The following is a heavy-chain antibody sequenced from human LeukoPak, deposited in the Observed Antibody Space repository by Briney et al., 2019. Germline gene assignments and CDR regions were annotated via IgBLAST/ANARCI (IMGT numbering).Heavy chain of an antibody. D-gene: IGHD2-2*01. CDR1: GYSFTAFY. J-gene: IGHJ4*02. CDR2: INPNSGGT. CDR3: ARAPLTIVVVPAAPWYFDY. V-gene: IGHV1-2*02. Sequence: GASVTVSCKTSGYSFTAFYMHWVRQAPGQGLEWMGWINPNSGGTNYAQKFQGRVTMTRDTSISTAYMELSRLRSDVTAVYYCARAPLTIVVVPAAPWYFDYWGQGTLVTVSS.